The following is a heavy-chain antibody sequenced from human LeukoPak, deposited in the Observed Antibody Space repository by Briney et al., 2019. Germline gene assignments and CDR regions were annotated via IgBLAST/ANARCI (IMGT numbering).Heavy chain of an antibody. Sequence: SETLSLTCVVSGVSINNYNWWSWVRQPPGKGLEWIGSIYHSGSTYYNPSLKSRVTISVDTSKNQFSLKLSSVTAADTAVYYCASSGGYSYGPIPFDYWGQGTLVTVSS. CDR2: IYHSGST. V-gene: IGHV4-38-2*01. CDR3: ASSGGYSYGPIPFDY. J-gene: IGHJ4*02. D-gene: IGHD5-18*01. CDR1: GVSINNYNW.